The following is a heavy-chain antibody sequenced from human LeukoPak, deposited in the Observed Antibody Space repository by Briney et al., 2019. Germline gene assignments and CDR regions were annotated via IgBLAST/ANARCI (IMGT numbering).Heavy chain of an antibody. V-gene: IGHV3-30*02. CDR2: IRSDGSDK. CDR1: GLTFTTYD. J-gene: IGHJ4*02. CDR3: ANAFDY. Sequence: PGGSLRLSCAASGLTFTTYDMHWVRQAPGKGLEWVAFIRSDGSDKYYRDSVKGRFTISRDNSMNTLSLQMNSLRPEDSAMYYCANAFDYWGQGTLVTVSS.